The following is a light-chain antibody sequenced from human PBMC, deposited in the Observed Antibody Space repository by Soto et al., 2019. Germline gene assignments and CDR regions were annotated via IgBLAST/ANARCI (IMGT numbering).Light chain of an antibody. CDR2: GAF. J-gene: IGKJ1*01. Sequence: EIVLTQSPGTLSLSPGARAPLSCRASQSVSNNYLAWYQQKPGQAPRLLIYGAFTRATGIPDRFIGSGSGTDFSLTISRLEPEDFAVYYCQQSPGTFGQGTKVDIK. CDR3: QQSPGT. CDR1: QSVSNNY. V-gene: IGKV3-20*01.